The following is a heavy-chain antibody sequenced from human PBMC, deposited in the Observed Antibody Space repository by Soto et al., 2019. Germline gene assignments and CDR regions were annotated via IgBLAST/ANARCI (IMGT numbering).Heavy chain of an antibody. CDR2: IIPILGIA. J-gene: IGHJ4*02. CDR1: GGTFSSYT. D-gene: IGHD6-19*01. V-gene: IGHV1-69*02. Sequence: QVQLVQSGAEVKKPGSSVKVSCKASGGTFSSYTISWVRQAPGQGLEWMGRIIPILGIANYAQKFQGRVTITPDKSTSTADMELSSLRSEDTAVYYCARGNSSGWSYYFDYWGQGTLVTVSS. CDR3: ARGNSSGWSYYFDY.